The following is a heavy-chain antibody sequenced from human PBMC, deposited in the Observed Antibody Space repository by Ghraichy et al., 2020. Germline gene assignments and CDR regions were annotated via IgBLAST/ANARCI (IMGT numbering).Heavy chain of an antibody. D-gene: IGHD3-22*01. CDR2: INPNSGGT. CDR3: ARESPYYYDSSGYPDYYYYYGMDV. V-gene: IGHV1-2*04. J-gene: IGHJ6*02. Sequence: ASVKVSCKASGYTFTGYYMHWVRQAPGQGLEWMGWINPNSGGTNYAQKFQGWVTMTRDTSISTAYMELSRLRSDDTAVYYCARESPYYYDSSGYPDYYYYYGMDVWGQGTTVTVSS. CDR1: GYTFTGYY.